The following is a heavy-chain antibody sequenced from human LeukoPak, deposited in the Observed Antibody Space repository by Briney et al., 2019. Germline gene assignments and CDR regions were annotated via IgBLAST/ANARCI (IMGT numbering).Heavy chain of an antibody. J-gene: IGHJ4*02. Sequence: ASVKVSCKASGYTFTSYGISWVRQAPGQGLEWMGWISAYNGNTNYAQKLQGRVTMTRNTSISTAYMELSSLRSEDTAVYYCARGYSPHYYDSSGYSGWGQGTLVTVSS. D-gene: IGHD3-22*01. CDR1: GYTFTSYG. CDR3: ARGYSPHYYDSSGYSG. V-gene: IGHV1-18*01. CDR2: ISAYNGNT.